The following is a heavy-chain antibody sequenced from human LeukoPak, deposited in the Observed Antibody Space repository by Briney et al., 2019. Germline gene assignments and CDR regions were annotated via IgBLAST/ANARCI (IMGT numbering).Heavy chain of an antibody. J-gene: IGHJ4*02. CDR1: GFTFSNYA. V-gene: IGHV3-23*01. D-gene: IGHD3-9*01. CDR2: VTGRGGST. Sequence: PGASLRPSCVASGFTFSNYAMSWVRQAPGKRLEWVSAVTGRGGSTYYADSVKSRFTISRDNSRNTLFLQMNSLRAEDTAIYYCAKWGDFDILTGYYVSDFWGQGTLVTVSS. CDR3: AKWGDFDILTGYYVSDF.